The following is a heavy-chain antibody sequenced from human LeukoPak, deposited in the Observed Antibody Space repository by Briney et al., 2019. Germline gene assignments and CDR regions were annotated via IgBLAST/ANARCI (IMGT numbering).Heavy chain of an antibody. CDR1: GYTFTGYY. V-gene: IGHV1-2*02. Sequence: ASVKVSCKASGYTFTGYYMHWVRQAPGQGLEWMGWINPNSGGTNYAQKFQGRVTMTRDTSIRTAYMELSRLRSDDTAVYYCARDWFYYCSGGSCPYYFDYWGQGTLVTVSS. CDR3: ARDWFYYCSGGSCPYYFDY. CDR2: INPNSGGT. D-gene: IGHD2-15*01. J-gene: IGHJ4*02.